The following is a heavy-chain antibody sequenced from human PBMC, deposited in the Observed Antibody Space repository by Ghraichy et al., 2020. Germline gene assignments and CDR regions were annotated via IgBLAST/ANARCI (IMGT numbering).Heavy chain of an antibody. CDR1: GGSISSYY. CDR3: ARIYSCYDWEYFDY. Sequence: SQTLSLTCTVSGGSISSYYWSWIRQPPGKGLEWIGYIYYSGSTNYNPSLKSRVTISVDTSKNQFSLKLSSVTAADTAVYYCARIYSCYDWEYFDYWGQGTLVTVSS. V-gene: IGHV4-59*01. D-gene: IGHD5-12*01. CDR2: IYYSGST. J-gene: IGHJ4*02.